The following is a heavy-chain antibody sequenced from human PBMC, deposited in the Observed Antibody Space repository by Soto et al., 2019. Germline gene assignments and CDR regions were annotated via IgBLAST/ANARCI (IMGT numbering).Heavy chain of an antibody. CDR2: ISYDGSNK. V-gene: IGHV3-30-3*01. Sequence: GGSLRLSCAASGFIFSSYAMYWVRQAPGKGLEWVAVISYDGSNKYYADSVKGRFTISRDNSKNTLYLQMNSLRPEDTAVYYCARARYYYYDSSGYYYYWFDPWGQGTLVTVSS. CDR1: GFIFSSYA. D-gene: IGHD3-22*01. J-gene: IGHJ5*02. CDR3: ARARYYYYDSSGYYYYWFDP.